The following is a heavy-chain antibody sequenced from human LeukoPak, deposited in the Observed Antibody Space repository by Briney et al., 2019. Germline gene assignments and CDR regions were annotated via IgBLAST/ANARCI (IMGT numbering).Heavy chain of an antibody. Sequence: PSGTLSLTCAVSGGSISSSNWWSWVRQPPGKGLEWIGEIYHSGSTNYNPSLKSRVTISVGKSKNQFSLKLSSVTAADTAVYYCARARIAAAGTRTDWGQGTLVTVSS. D-gene: IGHD6-13*01. CDR3: ARARIAAAGTRTD. CDR2: IYHSGST. J-gene: IGHJ4*02. CDR1: GGSISSSNW. V-gene: IGHV4-4*02.